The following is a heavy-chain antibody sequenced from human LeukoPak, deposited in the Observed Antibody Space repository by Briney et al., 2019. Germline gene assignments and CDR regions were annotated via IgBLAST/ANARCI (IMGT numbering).Heavy chain of an antibody. CDR2: ISGSGGST. J-gene: IGHJ4*02. Sequence: PGGSLRLSCAASGFTFSSYAMSWVRQAPGKGLEWVSAISGSGGSTYYADSVKGRFTISRDNSKNTLYLQMNSLRAEDTAVYYCAKLATIFGVVIIWSDYWGQGTLVTVSS. CDR3: AKLATIFGVVIIWSDY. V-gene: IGHV3-23*01. CDR1: GFTFSSYA. D-gene: IGHD3-3*01.